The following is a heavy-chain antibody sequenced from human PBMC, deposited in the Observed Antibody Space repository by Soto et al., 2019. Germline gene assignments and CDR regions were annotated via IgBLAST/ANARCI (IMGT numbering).Heavy chain of an antibody. CDR1: GYTFTSYA. D-gene: IGHD6-13*01. CDR2: INAGNGNT. V-gene: IGHV1-3*01. J-gene: IGHJ4*02. Sequence: ASVKVSCKASGYTFTSYAMHWVRQAPGQRLEWMGWINAGNGNTKYSQKFQGRVTITRDTSASTAYMELSSLRSEDTAVYYGARSIAAAGRLFFDDWGQGTLVTVSS. CDR3: ARSIAAAGRLFFDD.